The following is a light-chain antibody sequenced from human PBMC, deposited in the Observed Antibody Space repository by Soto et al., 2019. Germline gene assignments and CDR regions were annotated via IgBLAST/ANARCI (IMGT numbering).Light chain of an antibody. CDR1: SSNIGAGYD. Sequence: QSVLTQPPSVSGAPGQRVTISCTGSSSNIGAGYDVHWYQHLPGTAPKLLIYANNNRPSGVPGRFSGSKSGTSASLAITGVQAGDGADYYCPALDSSVGGLQGVFGGGTKLTVL. J-gene: IGLJ3*02. CDR2: ANN. V-gene: IGLV1-40*01. CDR3: PALDSSVGGLQGV.